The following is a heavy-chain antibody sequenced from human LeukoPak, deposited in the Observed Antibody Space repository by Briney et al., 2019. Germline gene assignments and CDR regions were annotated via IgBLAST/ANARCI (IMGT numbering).Heavy chain of an antibody. CDR2: ISGYNGNT. CDR3: ARSYYYGSGSRPLDF. CDR1: GYTFTGYY. Sequence: ASVKVSCTASGYTFTGYYMHWVRQAPGQGLEWMGWISGYNGNTHYAQNLQGRVTMTTDTSASTAYMELRSLRSDDTAVYYCARSYYYGSGSRPLDFWGQGTLVTVSS. V-gene: IGHV1-18*04. D-gene: IGHD3-10*01. J-gene: IGHJ4*02.